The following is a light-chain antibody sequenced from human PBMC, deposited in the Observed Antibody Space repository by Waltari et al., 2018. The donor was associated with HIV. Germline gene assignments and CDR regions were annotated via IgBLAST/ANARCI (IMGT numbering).Light chain of an antibody. Sequence: DIQLTQSPSFLSASVGDRVTITCRADHRISTYLAWYQQKPGKAPKLLISAASALQSGVPSGFSGSGSGREFTLTISSLQPEDFASYYCQHLNTYPYTFGQGTKLEIK. CDR1: HRISTY. J-gene: IGKJ2*01. CDR2: AAS. CDR3: QHLNTYPYT. V-gene: IGKV1-9*01.